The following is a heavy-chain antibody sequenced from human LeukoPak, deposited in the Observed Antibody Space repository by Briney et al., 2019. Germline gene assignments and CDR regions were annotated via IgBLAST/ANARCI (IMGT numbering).Heavy chain of an antibody. V-gene: IGHV1-2*06. Sequence: GASVKVSCKASGYTSIAYHMHWVRQAPGQGLEWMGRIHPSSGATNYAQRFQGRVTLTRDTSINTAYMELSRLTSDDTAVYYCARDLPFEDWGQGTLVTVSS. CDR1: GYTSIAYH. CDR3: ARDLPFED. J-gene: IGHJ4*02. CDR2: IHPSSGAT. D-gene: IGHD2/OR15-2a*01.